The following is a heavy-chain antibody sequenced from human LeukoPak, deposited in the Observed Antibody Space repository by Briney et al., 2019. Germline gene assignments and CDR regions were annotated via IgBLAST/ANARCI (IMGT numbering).Heavy chain of an antibody. J-gene: IGHJ5*02. CDR2: ISYDGSNK. CDR3: AKDPTKLRYFDWFSTGS. D-gene: IGHD3-9*01. Sequence: GGSLRLSCAASGFTFSSYGMHWVRPAPGKGLEWVAVISYDGSNKYYADSVKGRFTISRDNSKNTLYLQMNSLRAEDTAVYYCAKDPTKLRYFDWFSTGSWGQGTLVTVSS. V-gene: IGHV3-30*18. CDR1: GFTFSSYG.